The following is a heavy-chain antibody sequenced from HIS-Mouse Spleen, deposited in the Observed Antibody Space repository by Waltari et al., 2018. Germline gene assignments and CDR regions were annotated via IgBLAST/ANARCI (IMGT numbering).Heavy chain of an antibody. J-gene: IGHJ3*02. CDR3: ATDPGLGIGSDAFDI. Sequence: QVQLVQSGAEVKKPGASVKVSCKVSGYTLTELSMHWVRQAPGKGLEWMGGCEPEEGETIYAQKVQGRVNMTEDTSTDTAYMELSSLRSEDTAVYYCATDPGLGIGSDAFDIWGQGTMVTVSS. CDR1: GYTLTELS. D-gene: IGHD7-27*01. V-gene: IGHV1-24*01. CDR2: CEPEEGET.